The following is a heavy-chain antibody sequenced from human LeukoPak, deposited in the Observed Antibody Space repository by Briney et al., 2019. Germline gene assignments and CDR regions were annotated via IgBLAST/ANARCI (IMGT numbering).Heavy chain of an antibody. CDR2: INHSGST. V-gene: IGHV4-34*01. D-gene: IGHD6-19*01. Sequence: SETLSLTCAVYGDSFSNYFWSWIRQPPGKGLDWIGEINHSGSTNYNPSLKSRVTVSVDTAKNQVSLKLTSVTAADTAVYFCARGGGVAVADYFFDSWGQGTLVTVSS. J-gene: IGHJ4*02. CDR3: ARGGGVAVADYFFDS. CDR1: GDSFSNYF.